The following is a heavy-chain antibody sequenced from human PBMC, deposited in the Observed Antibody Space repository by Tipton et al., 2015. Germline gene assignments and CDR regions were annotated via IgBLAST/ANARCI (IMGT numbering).Heavy chain of an antibody. CDR2: ISNTGNT. D-gene: IGHD3-22*01. CDR1: GGSISSYY. Sequence: TLSLTCTVSGGSISSYYWSWIRQPPGKGLEWIGYISNTGNTHYNPSLKSRVTISLDTSKNQFSLTLNSVTAADTAVYYCARASIIQGYYHDSSRYYLFNSWGQGTLVTVSS. CDR3: ARASIIQGYYHDSSRYYLFNS. J-gene: IGHJ1*01. V-gene: IGHV4-59*08.